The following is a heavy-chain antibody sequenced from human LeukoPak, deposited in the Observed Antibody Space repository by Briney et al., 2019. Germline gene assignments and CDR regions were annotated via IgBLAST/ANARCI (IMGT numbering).Heavy chain of an antibody. CDR1: GYTFTSYY. J-gene: IGHJ3*01. CDR2: INPSGGST. Sequence: ASVKVSCKASGYTFTSYYMHWVRQAPGQGLEWMGIINPSGGSTSYAQKFQGRVTMTRDMSTSTVYMELSSLRSEDTAVYYCARIGWSDTAMVPGWGQGTMVTVSS. V-gene: IGHV1-46*01. CDR3: ARIGWSDTAMVPG. D-gene: IGHD5-18*01.